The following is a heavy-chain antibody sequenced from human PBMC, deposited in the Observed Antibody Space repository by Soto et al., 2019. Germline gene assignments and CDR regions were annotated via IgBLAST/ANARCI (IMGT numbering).Heavy chain of an antibody. CDR2: INGDGTTT. Sequence: GGPLRLSRAASGFTFSAYWMNWVRQAPGKGLVWVSRINGDGTTTTYADSVKGRFTISRDNAKNTVYLQMNSLRAEDTAVYYCASQLAEAGGDYCGQGSRVTVSS. CDR1: GFTFSAYW. CDR3: ASQLAEAGGDY. V-gene: IGHV3-74*01. D-gene: IGHD6-13*01. J-gene: IGHJ4*02.